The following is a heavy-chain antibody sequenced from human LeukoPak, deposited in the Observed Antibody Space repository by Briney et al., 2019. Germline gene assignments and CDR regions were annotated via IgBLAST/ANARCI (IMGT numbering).Heavy chain of an antibody. J-gene: IGHJ4*02. V-gene: IGHV1-46*01. CDR2: INPSGGST. CDR3: ARDFYDSSGYKQTYSDY. Sequence: ASVKVSCKASGYTFTSYYMHWVRQAPGQGLEWMGIINPSGGSTSYAQKFQGRVTMTRDTSTSTVYMELSSLRSEDTAVYYCARDFYDSSGYKQTYSDYWGQGTLVTVSS. CDR1: GYTFTSYY. D-gene: IGHD3-22*01.